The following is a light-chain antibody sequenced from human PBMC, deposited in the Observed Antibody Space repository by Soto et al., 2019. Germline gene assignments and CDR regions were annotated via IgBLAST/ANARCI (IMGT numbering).Light chain of an antibody. V-gene: IGKV1-27*01. CDR2: AAS. CDR3: LQHNSYPLT. CDR1: QGISTY. J-gene: IGKJ4*01. Sequence: DIQMTQSPSSLSSSVGDRVTIACRASQGISTYLAWYQQKPGKVPKLLIYAASTLLSGVPSRFSGSGSGTDFTLTISSLQPEDVATYYCLQHNSYPLTFGGGTKVDIK.